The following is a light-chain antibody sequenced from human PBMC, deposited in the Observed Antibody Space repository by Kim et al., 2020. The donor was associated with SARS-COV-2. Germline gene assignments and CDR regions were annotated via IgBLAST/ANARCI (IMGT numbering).Light chain of an antibody. J-gene: IGKJ2*01. CDR3: QQYNNWPPVYS. Sequence: SPGARAPLSCRASQSVARNLAWYQQKPGQAPRLLIYVASTRATGIPARFSGSGSGTEFTLTISNLQSEDLGIYYCQQYNNWPPVYSFGQGTKLEI. CDR2: VAS. V-gene: IGKV3-15*01. CDR1: QSVARN.